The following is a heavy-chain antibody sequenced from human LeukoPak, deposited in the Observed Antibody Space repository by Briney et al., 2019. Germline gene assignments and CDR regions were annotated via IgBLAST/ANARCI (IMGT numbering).Heavy chain of an antibody. Sequence: GGSLRLSCAASGFTFSTYAMSWVRQAPGKGLEWVSAIRSSGSYTYYADSVKGRITISRDNSKNTLYLQMDSLRAEDSAVYYCAKDLGYCSSTTCYFDYWGQGTLVTVSS. CDR2: IRSSGSYT. CDR1: GFTFSTYA. D-gene: IGHD2-2*01. J-gene: IGHJ4*02. CDR3: AKDLGYCSSTTCYFDY. V-gene: IGHV3-23*01.